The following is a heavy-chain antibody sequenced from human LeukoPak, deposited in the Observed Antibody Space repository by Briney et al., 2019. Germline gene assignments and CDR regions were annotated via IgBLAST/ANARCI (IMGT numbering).Heavy chain of an antibody. Sequence: PSETLSLTCAVYGGSFSGYYWSWIRQPPGKGLEWIGEINHSGSTNYNPSLKSRVTTSVDTSKNQFSLKLSSVTAADTAVYYCARPLRYFDWSLDAFDIWGQGTMVTVSS. CDR2: INHSGST. D-gene: IGHD3-9*01. J-gene: IGHJ3*02. CDR3: ARPLRYFDWSLDAFDI. V-gene: IGHV4-34*01. CDR1: GGSFSGYY.